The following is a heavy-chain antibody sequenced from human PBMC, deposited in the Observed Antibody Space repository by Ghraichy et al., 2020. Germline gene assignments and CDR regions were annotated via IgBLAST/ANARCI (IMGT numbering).Heavy chain of an antibody. D-gene: IGHD2-21*01. CDR1: GFTFSSYA. V-gene: IGHV3-23*01. Sequence: GGSLRLSCAASGFTFSSYAMNWVRQAPGKGLEWVSCISDDSSGTYYADSVKGRFTISRDNSKNMVSLQMNRLRAEDTAVYYCAKRGDNMGDYPNEAFDGWGQGTLVTVSS. CDR2: ISDDSSGT. CDR3: AKRGDNMGDYPNEAFDG. J-gene: IGHJ3*01.